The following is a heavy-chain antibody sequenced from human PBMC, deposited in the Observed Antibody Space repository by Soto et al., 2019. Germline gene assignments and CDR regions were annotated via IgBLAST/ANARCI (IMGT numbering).Heavy chain of an antibody. CDR3: ARGVENIVVVLDCFGYYGMDV. J-gene: IGHJ6*02. V-gene: IGHV1-3*01. CDR2: INAGNGNT. CDR1: GYSFTSYV. D-gene: IGHD2-2*01. Sequence: ASVKVSCKASGYSFTSYVIYWVRQAPGQRLEWMGWINAGNGNTKYSQKFQGRVTITSDTSASTAYMELSSLRSEDTAVYFCARGVENIVVVLDCFGYYGMDVSCQATTVTV.